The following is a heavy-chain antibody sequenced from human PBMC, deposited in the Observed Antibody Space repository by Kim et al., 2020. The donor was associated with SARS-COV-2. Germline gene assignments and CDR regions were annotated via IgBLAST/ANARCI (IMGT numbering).Heavy chain of an antibody. D-gene: IGHD3-9*01. Sequence: GGSLRLSCAASGVTFSDYAMSWVRQAPGKGLGWVSVMSGSGHRPSYADSVHGRFTISRDNSNNMLYLPMNSLSAEATAADYFAKGGDEIWPGYYSYSFD. CDR2: MSGSGHRP. V-gene: IGHV3-23*01. CDR1: GVTFSDYA. J-gene: IGHJ3*01. CDR3: AKGGDEIWPGYYSYSFD.